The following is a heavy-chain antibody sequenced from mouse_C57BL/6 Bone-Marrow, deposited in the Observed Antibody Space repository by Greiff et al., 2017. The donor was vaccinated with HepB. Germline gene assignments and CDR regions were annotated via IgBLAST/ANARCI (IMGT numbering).Heavy chain of an antibody. D-gene: IGHD1-1*01. Sequence: QVQLQQSGAELAKPGASVKLSCKASGYTFTSYWMHWVKQRPGQGLEWIGYINPSSGYTKYNQKFKDKATLTADKSSSTAYMQLSSLTYEDSAVYYCARYAIFYPALFAYWGQGTLVTVSA. J-gene: IGHJ3*01. CDR3: ARYAIFYPALFAY. CDR1: GYTFTSYW. CDR2: INPSSGYT. V-gene: IGHV1-7*01.